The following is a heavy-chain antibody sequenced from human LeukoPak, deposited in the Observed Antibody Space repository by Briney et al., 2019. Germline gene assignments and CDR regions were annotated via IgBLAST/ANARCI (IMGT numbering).Heavy chain of an antibody. D-gene: IGHD3-10*01. CDR1: GFTFTSSA. CDR2: IVVGSGNT. Sequence: TSVKVSCKASGFTFTSSAVQWVRQARGQRLEWIGWIVVGSGNTNYAQKFQERVTITRDMSTSTACMELSSLRSEDTAVYYCAADPWFGELRDYWGQGTLVTVSS. J-gene: IGHJ4*02. CDR3: AADPWFGELRDY. V-gene: IGHV1-58*01.